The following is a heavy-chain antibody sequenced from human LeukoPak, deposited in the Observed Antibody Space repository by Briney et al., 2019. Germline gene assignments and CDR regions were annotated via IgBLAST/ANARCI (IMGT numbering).Heavy chain of an antibody. Sequence: PGRSLRLSCAASGFTFDDYAMHWVRQAPGKGLEWVSGISWNSGSIGYADSVKGRFTISRDNAKNSLYLQMNSLRAEDTALYYCATVDYWGQETLVTVSS. V-gene: IGHV3-9*01. CDR2: ISWNSGSI. CDR3: ATVDY. CDR1: GFTFDDYA. J-gene: IGHJ4*02.